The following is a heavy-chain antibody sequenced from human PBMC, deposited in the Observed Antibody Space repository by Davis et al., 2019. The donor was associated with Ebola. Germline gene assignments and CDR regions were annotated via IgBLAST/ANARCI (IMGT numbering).Heavy chain of an antibody. CDR1: GGSISSSNW. CDR3: ARGYTGWFDP. D-gene: IGHD5-12*01. Sequence: MPSETLSLTCAVSGGSISSSNWWSWVRQPPGKGLEWIGEINHSGSTNYNPSLKSRVTISVDTSKNQFSLKLSSVTVADTAVYYCARGYTGWFDPWGQGTLVTVSS. CDR2: INHSGST. J-gene: IGHJ5*02. V-gene: IGHV4-4*02.